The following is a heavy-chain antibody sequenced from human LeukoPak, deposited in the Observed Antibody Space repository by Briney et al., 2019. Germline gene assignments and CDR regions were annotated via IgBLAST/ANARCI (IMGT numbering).Heavy chain of an antibody. D-gene: IGHD3-22*01. CDR3: ARITTAGYFDY. CDR1: GDSVSSNSVT. Sequence: SQTLSLTCAISGDSVSSNSVTWNWIRQSPSRGLEWLGRTYYRSTWYNDYAVSVRGRITINPDTSKNQFSLQLNSVTPEDTAVYYCARITTAGYFDYWGQGTLVTVSS. CDR2: TYYRSTWYN. J-gene: IGHJ4*02. V-gene: IGHV6-1*01.